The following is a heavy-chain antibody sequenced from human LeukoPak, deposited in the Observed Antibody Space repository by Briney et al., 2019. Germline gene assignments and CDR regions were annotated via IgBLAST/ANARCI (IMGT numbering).Heavy chain of an antibody. Sequence: GGSLRLSCAASGFTFSSYWMSWVRQAPGKGLEWVANIKQDGSEKYYVDSVKGRFTISRDNAKNSLYLQMNSLRAEDTAVYYCARDSYCSGGSCYGYFDYWGQGTLVTVSS. CDR3: ARDSYCSGGSCYGYFDY. CDR2: IKQDGSEK. CDR1: GFTFSSYW. V-gene: IGHV3-7*01. J-gene: IGHJ4*02. D-gene: IGHD2-15*01.